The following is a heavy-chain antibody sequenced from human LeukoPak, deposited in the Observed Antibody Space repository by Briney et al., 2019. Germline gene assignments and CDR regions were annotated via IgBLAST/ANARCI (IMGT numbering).Heavy chain of an antibody. J-gene: IGHJ4*02. CDR1: GYTFTGYY. CDR2: INPNSGGT. CDR3: ARDHEFSDSSGYLFDY. Sequence: ASVKVSCKASGYTFTGYYMHWVRQAPGQGLEWMGWINPNSGGTNYAQKFQGRVTMTRDTSISTAYMELSRLRSDDTAVYYCARDHEFSDSSGYLFDYWAREPWSPSPQ. V-gene: IGHV1-2*02. D-gene: IGHD3-22*01.